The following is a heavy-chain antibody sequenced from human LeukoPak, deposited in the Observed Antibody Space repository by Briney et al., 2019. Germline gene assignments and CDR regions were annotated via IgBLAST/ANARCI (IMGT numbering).Heavy chain of an antibody. CDR1: GGTFSSYA. D-gene: IGHD6-13*01. CDR2: IIPIFGTA. J-gene: IGHJ5*02. Sequence: GASVKVSCKASGGTFSSYAISWVRQAPGQGLEWMGGIIPIFGTANYAQKFQGRVTITTDASTSTAYMELSSLRSEDTAVYYCARASLRYSCSWGFDPWGQGTLVTVSS. V-gene: IGHV1-69*05. CDR3: ARASLRYSCSWGFDP.